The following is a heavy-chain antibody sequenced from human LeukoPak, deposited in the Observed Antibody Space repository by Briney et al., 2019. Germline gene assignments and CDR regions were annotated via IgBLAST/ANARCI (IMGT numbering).Heavy chain of an antibody. V-gene: IGHV4-59*01. CDR2: IYYSGST. Sequence: SETLSLTSTVYGGSISSYYWSWIRQPPGKGLEWIGYIYYSGSTNYNPSLKSRVTISVDTSKNQFSLKLSSVTAADTAVYYCASTMIVVAGGYYMDVWGKGTTVTVSS. J-gene: IGHJ6*03. CDR1: GGSISSYY. D-gene: IGHD3-22*01. CDR3: ASTMIVVAGGYYMDV.